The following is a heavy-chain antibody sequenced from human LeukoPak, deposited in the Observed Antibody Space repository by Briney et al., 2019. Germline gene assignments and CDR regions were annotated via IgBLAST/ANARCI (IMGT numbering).Heavy chain of an antibody. CDR3: ARDVTYGSGSY. CDR2: INGNGGST. Sequence: GGSLRLSCAASGFTVSSNYMSWVRQGPGKGLGWVSAINGNGGSTVYADSVKGRFTISRDNAKNSLYLQMNSLRAEDTAVYYCARDVTYGSGSYWGQGTLVTVSS. J-gene: IGHJ4*02. CDR1: GFTVSSNY. D-gene: IGHD3-10*01. V-gene: IGHV3-20*04.